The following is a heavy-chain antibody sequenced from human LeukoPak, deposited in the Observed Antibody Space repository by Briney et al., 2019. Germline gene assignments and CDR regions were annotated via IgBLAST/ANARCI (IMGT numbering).Heavy chain of an antibody. Sequence: SETLSLTCTVSGGSISSYYWSWIRQPPGKGLEWIGDIYHSGSTNYNPSLKSRVTISVDTSKNQFSLKLKSVTAADTAVYHCARGSKAAPGTFDYWGQGTLVTVSS. CDR3: ARGSKAAPGTFDY. V-gene: IGHV4-59*01. CDR2: IYHSGST. CDR1: GGSISSYY. D-gene: IGHD6-13*01. J-gene: IGHJ4*02.